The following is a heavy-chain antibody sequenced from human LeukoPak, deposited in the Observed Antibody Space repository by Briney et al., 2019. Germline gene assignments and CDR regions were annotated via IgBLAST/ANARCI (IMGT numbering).Heavy chain of an antibody. J-gene: IGHJ4*02. CDR2: ISPNGVIT. Sequence: GGSLRLSCAASGFTFSSYSMNWVRQAPGKALEWVSGISPNGVITYYADSVKGRFTISRDNSKGTVYLQMNSLRPEDTAVYYCAKDDAWLQYGNWGRGTLVTVSS. CDR1: GFTFSSYS. CDR3: AKDDAWLQYGN. V-gene: IGHV3-23*01. D-gene: IGHD5-24*01.